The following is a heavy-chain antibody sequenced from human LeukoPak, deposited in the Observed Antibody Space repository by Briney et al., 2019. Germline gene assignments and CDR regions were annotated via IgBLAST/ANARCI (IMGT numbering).Heavy chain of an antibody. J-gene: IGHJ5*02. Sequence: SETLSLTCTVSGGSTNSYYWSWIRQSPGKGLEWIGYVAYSGSTNYNPSHKSRVTISLDTFRNQFSLKLSSVTAADTAVYYCARTVSGYYFNAWGPGTLVTVSS. V-gene: IGHV4-59*01. D-gene: IGHD5-12*01. CDR3: ARTVSGYYFNA. CDR1: GGSTNSYY. CDR2: VAYSGST.